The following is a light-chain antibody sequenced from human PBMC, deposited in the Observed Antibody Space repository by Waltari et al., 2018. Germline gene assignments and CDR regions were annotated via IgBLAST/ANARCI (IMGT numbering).Light chain of an antibody. V-gene: IGLV1-44*01. Sequence: QSLLSQPPSASGTPGQWVTISCFGSNSNIGRNVVSWYPQLPRTAPKLLIYNDYQRPSGVPDRFAASKSGTSASLAIGGIQSEDETDYYCASWDDSLKAWVFGGGTKLTVL. CDR1: NSNIGRNV. CDR2: NDY. J-gene: IGLJ3*02. CDR3: ASWDDSLKAWV.